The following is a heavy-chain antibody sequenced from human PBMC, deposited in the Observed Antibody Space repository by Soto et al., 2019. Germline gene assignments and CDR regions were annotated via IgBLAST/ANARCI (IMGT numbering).Heavy chain of an antibody. CDR2: IYFTGSA. V-gene: IGHV4-31*03. J-gene: IGHJ5*02. CDR3: ARERVLRSGWFDP. Sequence: QVQLRESGPGLVKPSQALSLVCSVSGDSITSGGYYWTWLRPRPGKGLEWIGYIYFTGSAYYNPSLKSRMTMSVDTSKNQFSLRLTSVTAADTAFYYCARERVLRSGWFDPWGQGTLVTVSS. CDR1: GDSITSGGYY. D-gene: IGHD1-26*01.